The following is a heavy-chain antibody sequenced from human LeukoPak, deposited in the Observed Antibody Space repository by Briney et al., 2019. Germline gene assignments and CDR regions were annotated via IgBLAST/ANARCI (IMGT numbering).Heavy chain of an antibody. CDR3: AKSRISPIVVVPAAPFDP. V-gene: IGHV3-30*02. CDR1: GFTFSNYE. D-gene: IGHD2-2*01. J-gene: IGHJ5*02. Sequence: GGSLRLSCAASGFTFSNYEMHWVRQAPGKGLEWVAFIRYDGSNKYYADSVKGRFTISRDNSKNTLYLQMNSLRAEDTAVYYCAKSRISPIVVVPAAPFDPWGQGTLVTVSS. CDR2: IRYDGSNK.